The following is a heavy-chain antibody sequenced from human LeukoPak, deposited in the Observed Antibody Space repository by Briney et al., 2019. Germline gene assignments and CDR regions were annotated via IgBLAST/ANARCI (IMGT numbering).Heavy chain of an antibody. D-gene: IGHD2-2*02. Sequence: SGTLSLTCAVYGGSFSGYYWSWIRQPPGKGLEWIGEINHSGSTNYNPSLKSRVTISVVTSKNQFSLKLSSVTAADTAVYYCARVKRYCSSTSCYRGFDPWGQGTLVTVSS. CDR3: ARVKRYCSSTSCYRGFDP. V-gene: IGHV4-34*01. CDR1: GGSFSGYY. CDR2: INHSGST. J-gene: IGHJ5*02.